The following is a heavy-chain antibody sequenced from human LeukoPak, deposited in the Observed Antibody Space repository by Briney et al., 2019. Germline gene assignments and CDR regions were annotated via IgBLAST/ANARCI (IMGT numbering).Heavy chain of an antibody. D-gene: IGHD5/OR15-5a*01. CDR3: ASLSLST. J-gene: IGHJ5*02. CDR2: ISGSGANT. CDR1: GFTFSTYA. Sequence: GGSLRLSCAASGFTFSTYAMSWVRQAPGKGLEWVSTISGSGANTYYADSVRGRFTISRDNSKNTLYLHMNSLRAEDTAVYYCASLSLSTWGQGTLVTVSS. V-gene: IGHV3-23*01.